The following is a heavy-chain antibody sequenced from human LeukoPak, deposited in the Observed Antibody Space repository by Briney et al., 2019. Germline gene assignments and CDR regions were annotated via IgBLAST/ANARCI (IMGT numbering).Heavy chain of an antibody. V-gene: IGHV1-2*02. Sequence: GASVKVSCKASGYTFTGYYMHWVRQAPGQGLEWMGWINPNSGGTNYAQKFQGRVTMTRDTSISTAYMELSRLRSDDTAVYYCARGPWAGIYDILTGYRATMSWGQGTLVTVSS. D-gene: IGHD3-9*01. CDR1: GYTFTGYY. CDR3: ARGPWAGIYDILTGYRATMS. CDR2: INPNSGGT. J-gene: IGHJ4*02.